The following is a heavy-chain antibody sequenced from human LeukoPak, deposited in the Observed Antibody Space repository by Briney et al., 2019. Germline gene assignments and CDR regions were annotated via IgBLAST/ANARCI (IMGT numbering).Heavy chain of an antibody. J-gene: IGHJ4*02. CDR2: INNIATAR. CDR1: GFTFSRYE. D-gene: IGHD3-10*01. Sequence: GGSLRLSCAASGFTFSRYEMNWVRQAPGKGLEWVSYINNIATARHYADSVKGRFTISRDNAKNSLYLQMNSLRAEDTAVYYCAREVYYGSGRRFDLWGQGTLVTVSS. V-gene: IGHV3-48*03. CDR3: AREVYYGSGRRFDL.